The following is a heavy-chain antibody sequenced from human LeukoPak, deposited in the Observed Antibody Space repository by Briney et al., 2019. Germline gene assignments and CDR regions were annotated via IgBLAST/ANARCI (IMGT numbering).Heavy chain of an antibody. V-gene: IGHV4-31*03. D-gene: IGHD2-2*02. Sequence: SQTLSLTCTVSGGSISSGGYYWSWIRQHPGKGLEWIVYIYYSGSTYYNPSLKSRVTISVDTSKNQFSLKLSSVTAADTAVYYCARGHIVVVPAAISYYANWFDPWGQGTLVTVSS. J-gene: IGHJ5*02. CDR1: GGSISSGGYY. CDR2: IYYSGST. CDR3: ARGHIVVVPAAISYYANWFDP.